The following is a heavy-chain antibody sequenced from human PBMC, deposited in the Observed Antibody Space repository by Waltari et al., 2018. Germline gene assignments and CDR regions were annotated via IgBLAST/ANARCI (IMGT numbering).Heavy chain of an antibody. CDR3: AKAIAARRDSYYYMDV. V-gene: IGHV3-23*04. D-gene: IGHD6-6*01. CDR2: ISGRGGST. Sequence: EVQLVESGGGLVQPGGSLRPSCAASGVTLSSYAMSWVRQAPGQGLEWVSAISGRGGSTYSADSVTGRFTISRANSKNTLYLQMNSLRAEDTAVYYCAKAIAARRDSYYYMDVWGKGTTVTVSS. CDR1: GVTLSSYA. J-gene: IGHJ6*03.